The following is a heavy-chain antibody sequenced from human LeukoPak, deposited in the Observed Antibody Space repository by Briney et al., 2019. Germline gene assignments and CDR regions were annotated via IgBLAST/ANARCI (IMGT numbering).Heavy chain of an antibody. CDR3: ARHAPSYGSGSYYFDY. CDR2: INHSGST. J-gene: IGHJ4*02. Sequence: SETLSLTCAVYGGSFSGYYWSWIRQPPGKGLEWIGEINHSGSTNYNPSLKSRVTISVDTSKNQFSLKLSSVTAADTAVYYCARHAPSYGSGSYYFDYWGQGTLVTVSS. CDR1: GGSFSGYY. V-gene: IGHV4-34*01. D-gene: IGHD3-10*01.